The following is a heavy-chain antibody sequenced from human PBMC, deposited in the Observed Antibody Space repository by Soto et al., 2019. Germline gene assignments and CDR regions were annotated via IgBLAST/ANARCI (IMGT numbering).Heavy chain of an antibody. J-gene: IGHJ4*02. V-gene: IGHV3-33*01. CDR2: IWYDGSNK. CDR3: ARGTDTAMVWESESFDY. D-gene: IGHD5-18*01. Sequence: GGSLRLSCAASGFTFSSYGMHWVRQAPGKGLEWVAVIWYDGSNKYYADSVKGRFTISRDNSKNTLYLQMNSLRAEDTAVYYCARGTDTAMVWESESFDYWGQGTLVTVSS. CDR1: GFTFSSYG.